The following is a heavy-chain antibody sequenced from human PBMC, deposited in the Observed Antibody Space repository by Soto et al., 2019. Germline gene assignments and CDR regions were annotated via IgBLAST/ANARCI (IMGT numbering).Heavy chain of an antibody. D-gene: IGHD1-26*01. J-gene: IGHJ6*02. CDR2: ISGSGGST. Sequence: HPGGSLRLSCAASGFTFSSYAMSWVRQAPGKGLEWVSAISGSGGSTYYADSVKGRFTISRDNSKNTLYLQMNSLRAEDTAVYYCAKDLPPLLPLLLLPRTYYYYGMDVWGQGTTVTVSS. V-gene: IGHV3-23*01. CDR3: AKDLPPLLPLLLLPRTYYYYGMDV. CDR1: GFTFSSYA.